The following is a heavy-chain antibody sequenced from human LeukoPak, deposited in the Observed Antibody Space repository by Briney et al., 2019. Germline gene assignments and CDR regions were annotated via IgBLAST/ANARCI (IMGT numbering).Heavy chain of an antibody. CDR2: INHSGST. CDR1: GGSFSGYY. CDR3: ARHTGSSSWYPLDY. Sequence: SETLSLTCAVYGGSFSGYYWSWIRQPPGKGLEWIGEINHSGSTNYNPSLKSRVTISVDTSKNQFSLKLSSVTAADTAVYYCARHTGSSSWYPLDYWGQGTLVTVSS. J-gene: IGHJ4*02. V-gene: IGHV4-34*01. D-gene: IGHD6-13*01.